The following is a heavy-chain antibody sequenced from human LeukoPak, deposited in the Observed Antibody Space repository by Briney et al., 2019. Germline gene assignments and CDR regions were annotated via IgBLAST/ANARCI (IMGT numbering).Heavy chain of an antibody. V-gene: IGHV3-23*01. CDR2: ISGSGGST. J-gene: IGHJ6*02. D-gene: IGHD6-13*01. CDR1: GFTFSSYA. Sequence: PGGSLRLSCAASGFTFSSYAMSWVRQAPGKGLEWVSAISGSGGSTYYADSVKGRFTISRDNSKNTLYLQMNSLRAEDTAVYYCAKCGIAAAGPTRLLSSYYCYYGMDVWGQGTTVTVSS. CDR3: AKCGIAAAGPTRLLSSYYCYYGMDV.